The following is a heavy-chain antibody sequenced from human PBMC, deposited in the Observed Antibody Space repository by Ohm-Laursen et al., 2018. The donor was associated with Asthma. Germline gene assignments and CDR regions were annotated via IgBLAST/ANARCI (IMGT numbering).Heavy chain of an antibody. CDR1: GFTFSSYG. CDR3: ARFYYDSSGRTSSFDL. CDR2: IWYDGSNK. J-gene: IGHJ2*01. V-gene: IGHV3-33*01. D-gene: IGHD3-22*01. Sequence: SLRLSCAASGFTFSSYGMHWVRQAPGKGLEWVALIWYDGSNKYYADSVKGRFTISRDNSKNMLYLQMNSLRVEDTAVYYCARFYYDSSGRTSSFDLWGRGTLVTVSS.